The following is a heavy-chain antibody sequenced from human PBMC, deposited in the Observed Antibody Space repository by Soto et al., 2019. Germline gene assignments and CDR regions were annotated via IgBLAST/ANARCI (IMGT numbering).Heavy chain of an antibody. CDR3: AKGLYVTSYGMDV. CDR2: IYPSDSDT. CDR1: GYSFSSYC. V-gene: IGHV5-51*01. J-gene: IGHJ6*02. D-gene: IGHD2-21*02. Sequence: RGESLKISCKGSGYSFSSYCIVSVRQMPGKGLEWMGIIYPSDSDTRYSPSFQGQVTISVDKSITTAYLQWSRLEASDTAIYYCAKGLYVTSYGMDVWGQGTTVTVSS.